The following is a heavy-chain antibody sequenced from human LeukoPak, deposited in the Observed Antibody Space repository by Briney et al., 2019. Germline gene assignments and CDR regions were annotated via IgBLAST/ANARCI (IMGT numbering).Heavy chain of an antibody. CDR1: GGTFISYA. D-gene: IGHD3-22*01. J-gene: IGHJ4*02. CDR3: ARVGYYYDSSGYYVFDY. Sequence: SVKVPCKGSGGTFISYAISGVRQAPGRGGEWMGGIIPIFGTANYAQKFHGRVTMTAHESTSTAYTELSSLRSEDTAVYYCARVGYYYDSSGYYVFDYWGQGTLVTVSS. CDR2: IIPIFGTA. V-gene: IGHV1-69*13.